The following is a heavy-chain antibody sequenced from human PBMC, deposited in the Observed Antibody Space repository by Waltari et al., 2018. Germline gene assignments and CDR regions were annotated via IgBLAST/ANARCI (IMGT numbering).Heavy chain of an antibody. CDR1: GGSISSGGYY. CDR3: ATSSRSGSLDY. V-gene: IGHV4-31*03. Sequence: QVQLQESGPGLVKPSQTLSLTCTVSGGSISSGGYYWSWIRQHPGKGLEWIGYIDDRGSTYYNPSRKSRVTISVDTSKNQFSLKLSSVTAADTAVYYCATSSRSGSLDYWGQGTLVTVSS. D-gene: IGHD3-10*01. CDR2: IDDRGST. J-gene: IGHJ4*02.